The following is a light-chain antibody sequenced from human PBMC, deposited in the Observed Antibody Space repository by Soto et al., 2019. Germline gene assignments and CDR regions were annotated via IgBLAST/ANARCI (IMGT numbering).Light chain of an antibody. CDR2: GSS. Sequence: QSVLTQPPSVSGAPGQRVTISCTGSNSNIGAGYDVNLYQQLPGLVPKLLIYGSSSRALGVPDRFSGSKSDTSASLAITGLQAEDEAHYYCHSYDSSLTVVLFGGGTKLTVL. CDR3: HSYDSSLTVVL. V-gene: IGLV1-40*01. CDR1: NSNIGAGYD. J-gene: IGLJ2*01.